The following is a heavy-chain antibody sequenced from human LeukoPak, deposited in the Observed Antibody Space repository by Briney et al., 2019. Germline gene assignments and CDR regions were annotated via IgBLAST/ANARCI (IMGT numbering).Heavy chain of an antibody. Sequence: PSGTLSLTCTVSGGSLSSSSYFWGWVRQPPGEGLEWIGSIYYSGSTYYNPSLKSRVTISVDTSKNQFSLKLSSVTAADTAVYYCARIFSSSWYYDYWGQGTLVTVSS. CDR1: GGSLSSSSYF. CDR2: IYYSGST. D-gene: IGHD6-13*01. J-gene: IGHJ4*02. CDR3: ARIFSSSWYYDY. V-gene: IGHV4-39*07.